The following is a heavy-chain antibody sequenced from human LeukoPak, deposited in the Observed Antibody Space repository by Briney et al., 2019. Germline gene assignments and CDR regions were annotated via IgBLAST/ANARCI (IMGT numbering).Heavy chain of an antibody. CDR2: ISYDGSNK. CDR1: GFTFSSYG. J-gene: IGHJ4*02. Sequence: PGGSLRLSCVASGFTFSSYGMHWVRQAPGKGLEWVAVISYDGSNKYYADSVKGRFTISRDNSKNTLYLQMNSLRAEDTAIYYCAKVRLVRLYYFDYWGQGTLVTVSS. D-gene: IGHD3-9*01. CDR3: AKVRLVRLYYFDY. V-gene: IGHV3-30*18.